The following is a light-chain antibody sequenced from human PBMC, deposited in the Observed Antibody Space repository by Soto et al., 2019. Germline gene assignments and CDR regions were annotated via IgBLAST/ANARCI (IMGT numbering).Light chain of an antibody. CDR2: GAS. V-gene: IGKV3-20*01. CDR1: QSVSSSY. Sequence: EIVLTQSPGTLSLSPGERATLSFRASQSVSSSYLAWYQQKPGQAPRLLIYGASSRATGIPDRFSGSGSGTDFTLTISRLEPEDFAVYYCQQCGSSPVTFGQGTKVEI. CDR3: QQCGSSPVT. J-gene: IGKJ1*01.